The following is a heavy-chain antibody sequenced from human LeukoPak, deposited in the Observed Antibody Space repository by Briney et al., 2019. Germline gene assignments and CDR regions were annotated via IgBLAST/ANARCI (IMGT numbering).Heavy chain of an antibody. CDR2: INPNIGGT. J-gene: IGHJ4*02. CDR3: ARDRGAGGWECGTY. V-gene: IGHV1-2*06. CDR1: RYTFTDYY. D-gene: IGHD1-26*01. Sequence: GASVKVSCKASRYTFTDYYMHWVRQAPGQGLEWMGRINPNIGGTNFAQKFQGRVTMTRDTSINTAYMELSRLTPDDTAVYYCARDRGAGGWECGTYWGQGTLVTVSS.